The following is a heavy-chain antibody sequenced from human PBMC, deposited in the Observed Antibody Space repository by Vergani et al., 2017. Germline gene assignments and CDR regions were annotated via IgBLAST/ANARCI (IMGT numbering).Heavy chain of an antibody. CDR3: ARGSGWSGWFDP. J-gene: IGHJ5*02. V-gene: IGHV1-3*01. CDR2: INAGNGNT. Sequence: QVPLVQSGAEVKKPGASVKVSCKASGYTFTSYAMHWVRQAPGQRLEWMGWINAGNGNTKYSQKFQGRDTITRDTSASTAYMELSSLRSEDTAVYYCARGSGWSGWFDPWGQGTLVTVSS. D-gene: IGHD6-19*01. CDR1: GYTFTSYA.